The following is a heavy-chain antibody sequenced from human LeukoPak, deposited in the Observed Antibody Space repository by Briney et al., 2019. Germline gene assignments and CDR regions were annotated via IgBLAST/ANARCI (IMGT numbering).Heavy chain of an antibody. CDR1: GFTFSSYW. J-gene: IGHJ4*02. CDR3: ATQIVEMAPTIKGY. Sequence: GGSLRFSCAASGFTFSSYWMHWVRQAPGKGLVWVSRINSDGSSTSYADSVKGRFTISRDNAKNTLYLQMNSLRAEDTAVYYCATQIVEMAPTIKGYWGQGTLVTVSS. V-gene: IGHV3-74*01. D-gene: IGHD5-24*01. CDR2: INSDGSST.